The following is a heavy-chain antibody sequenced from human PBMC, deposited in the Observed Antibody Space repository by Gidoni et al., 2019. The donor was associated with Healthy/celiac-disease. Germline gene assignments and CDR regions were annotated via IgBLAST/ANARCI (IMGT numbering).Heavy chain of an antibody. V-gene: IGHV3-7*01. CDR1: GVPLSSYW. D-gene: IGHD2-15*01. J-gene: IGHJ3*02. CDR2: IKQDGSEK. Sequence: EVQLVESGGGLVQPGGSLRLSCAACGVPLSSYWMSWVRQAPGKGLEWVDNIKQDGSEKYYVDSVKGRFTISRDNAKNSLYLQMNSLRAEDTAVYYCARDAIVVVAAGAFDIWGQGTMVTVSS. CDR3: ARDAIVVVAAGAFDI.